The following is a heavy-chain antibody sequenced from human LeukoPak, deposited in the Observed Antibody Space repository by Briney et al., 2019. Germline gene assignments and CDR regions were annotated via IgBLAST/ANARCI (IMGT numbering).Heavy chain of an antibody. V-gene: IGHV3-74*01. J-gene: IGHJ4*02. CDR2: INNDGTNT. CDR3: ARDGSYDY. Sequence: GGSLRLSCAASGFTFTNYWMHWVRQIAGKGLVWVSHINNDGTNTFYADSVRGRLTISRDNVRNTVYLQMNSLRAEDTALYYCARDGSYDYWGQGTLVIVSS. CDR1: GFTFTNYW.